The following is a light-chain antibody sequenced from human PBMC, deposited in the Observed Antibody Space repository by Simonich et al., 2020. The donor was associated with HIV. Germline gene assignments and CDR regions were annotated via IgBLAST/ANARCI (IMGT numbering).Light chain of an antibody. CDR3: LVWDSSSHHVV. Sequence: SYVLTQPPSVSVAPGKTARITCGGNNIGSKSVHWYQQKPGPAPVLVVYEDKRRPSGIPERCSGSNSGNTATLTISRVEAGDEADYYCLVWDSSSHHVVFGGGTKLTVL. CDR1: NIGSKS. V-gene: IGLV3-21*03. CDR2: EDK. J-gene: IGLJ3*02.